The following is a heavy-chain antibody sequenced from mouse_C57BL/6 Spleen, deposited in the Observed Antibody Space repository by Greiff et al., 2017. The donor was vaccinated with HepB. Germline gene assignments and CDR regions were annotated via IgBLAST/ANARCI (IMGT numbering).Heavy chain of an antibody. D-gene: IGHD1-1*01. Sequence: QVQLQQPGAELVRPGSSVKLSCKASGYTFTSYWMHWVKQRPIQGLEWIGNIDPSDSETHYNQKFKNKATLTVDKSSSTAYMQLSSLTSEDSAVYYVARRGCTRVVATEDAMDYWGQGTSVTVSS. CDR1: GYTFTSYW. J-gene: IGHJ4*01. V-gene: IGHV1-52*01. CDR3: ARRGCTRVVATEDAMDY. CDR2: IDPSDSET.